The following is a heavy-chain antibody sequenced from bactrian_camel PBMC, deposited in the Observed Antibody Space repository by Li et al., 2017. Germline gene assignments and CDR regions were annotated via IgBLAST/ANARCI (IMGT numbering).Heavy chain of an antibody. CDR1: DRSLSRLYC. D-gene: IGHD7*01. Sequence: QVQLVESGGGSVQAGGSLRLSCAASDRSLSRLYCMGWFRQAPGKEREAVAVISRGDVSTYFADSVKGRFTIHKDIAKATLYLQMNSLKPEDTAMYYCAARTRQLPMGWWTLLEPDQYDYWGQGTQVTVS. CDR2: ISRGDVST. J-gene: IGHJ4*01. CDR3: AARTRQLPMGWWTLLEPDQYDY. V-gene: IGHV3-3*01.